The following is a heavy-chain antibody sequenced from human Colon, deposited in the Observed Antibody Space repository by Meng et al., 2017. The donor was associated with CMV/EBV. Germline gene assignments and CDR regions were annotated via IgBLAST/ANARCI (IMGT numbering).Heavy chain of an antibody. D-gene: IGHD2-2*01. Sequence: GGSLRLSCAASGFTFSSYAMSWVRQAPGKGLEWVSVIYSGGSSTYYADSVKGRFTISRDNSKNTLYLQMNSLRRDDTAMYYCARVSSISVVPADGYWGQGTLVTVSS. V-gene: IGHV3-23*03. CDR2: IYSGGSST. J-gene: IGHJ4*02. CDR1: GFTFSSYA. CDR3: ARVSSISVVPADGY.